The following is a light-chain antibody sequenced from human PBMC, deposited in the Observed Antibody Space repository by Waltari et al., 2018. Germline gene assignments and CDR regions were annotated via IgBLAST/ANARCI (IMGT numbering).Light chain of an antibody. CDR2: GAS. Sequence: EIVMTQSPATLSVSPGGRATLSCRASQSVSSNLAWYQQKPGQAPRLLIYGASTRATGIPARFSGSGSGTEFTLTISSLQSEDFAVYYCQQYNNWRVTFGGGTKVEIK. CDR1: QSVSSN. V-gene: IGKV3-15*01. J-gene: IGKJ4*01. CDR3: QQYNNWRVT.